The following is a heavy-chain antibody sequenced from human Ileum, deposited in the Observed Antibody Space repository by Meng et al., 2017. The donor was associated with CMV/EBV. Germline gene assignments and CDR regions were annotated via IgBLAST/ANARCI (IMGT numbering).Heavy chain of an antibody. D-gene: IGHD2-2*01. CDR1: GFTFSSYA. CDR3: ARERGYCSSTSCRRVYDDAFDI. CDR2: ISYDGSNK. V-gene: IGHV3-30*04. Sequence: SLKISCAASGFTFSSYAMHWVRQAPGKGLEWVAVISYDGSNKYYADSVKGRFTISRDNSKNTLYLQMNSLRAEDTAVYYCARERGYCSSTSCRRVYDDAFDIWGQGTMVTVSS. J-gene: IGHJ3*02.